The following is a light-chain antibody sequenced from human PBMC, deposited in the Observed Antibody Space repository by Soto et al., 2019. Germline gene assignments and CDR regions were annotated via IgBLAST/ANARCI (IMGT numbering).Light chain of an antibody. CDR2: ETS. CDR3: QQRINWPLT. Sequence: PGERATLSCRASQSVNTYLAWYQQKAGQAPRLLIYETSHRAIGIPARFSGSGSGTDFTLTISSLEPEDFAIYYCQQRINWPLTFGGGTRVEIK. J-gene: IGKJ4*01. V-gene: IGKV3-11*01. CDR1: QSVNTY.